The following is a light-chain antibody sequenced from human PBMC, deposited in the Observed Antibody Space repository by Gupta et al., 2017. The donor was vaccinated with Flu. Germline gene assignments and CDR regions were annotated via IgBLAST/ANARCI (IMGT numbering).Light chain of an antibody. V-gene: IGLV10-54*04. CDR2: RNN. J-gene: IGLJ2*01. Sequence: AGLTQPPSVSTDLRPTATLTCTGNSDNVGNQGAAWLQQHQGHPPKLLSYRNNSRPSGISERFSASRSRNTASLTITGLQPEDEADYYCSAWDNSRSTRLFGGGTKLTVL. CDR3: SAWDNSRSTRL. CDR1: SDNVGNQG.